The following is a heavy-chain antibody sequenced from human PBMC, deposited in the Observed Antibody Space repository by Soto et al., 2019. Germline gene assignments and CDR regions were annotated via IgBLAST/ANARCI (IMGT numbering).Heavy chain of an antibody. V-gene: IGHV4-61*08. D-gene: IGHD3-3*01. CDR1: GGSISSGGYY. CDR2: IYYSGST. Sequence: PSETLSLTCTVSGGSISSGGYYWSWIRQPPGKGLEWIGYIYYSGSTNYNPSLKSRVTISVDTSKNQFSLKLSSVTAADPAVYYCASLFGVVHDFDYWGQGTLLTVSS. J-gene: IGHJ4*02. CDR3: ASLFGVVHDFDY.